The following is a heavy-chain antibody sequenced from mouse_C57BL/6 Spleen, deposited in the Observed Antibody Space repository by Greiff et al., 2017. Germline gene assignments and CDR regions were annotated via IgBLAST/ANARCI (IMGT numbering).Heavy chain of an antibody. D-gene: IGHD2-2*01. CDR3: ARNYYGYDNYAMDY. V-gene: IGHV2-2*01. J-gene: IGHJ4*01. CDR2: IWSGGST. Sequence: VKLMESGPGLVQPSQSLSITCTVSGFSLTSYGVHWVRQSPGKGLEWLGVIWSGGSTDYNAAFISRLSISKDNSKSQVFFQMNSLQADDTAIYYCARNYYGYDNYAMDYWGQGTSVTVSS. CDR1: GFSLTSYG.